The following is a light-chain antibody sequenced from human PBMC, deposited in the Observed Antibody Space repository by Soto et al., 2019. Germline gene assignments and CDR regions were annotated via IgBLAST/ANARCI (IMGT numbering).Light chain of an antibody. CDR2: EVI. CDR3: ASYTSHGTHVL. CDR1: SSDIGGYDY. V-gene: IGLV2-14*01. Sequence: QSALTQPASVSGSPGQSITISCTGTSSDIGGYDYVSWYQQHPGKAPKLMIYEVIHRPSAVSNRFSGSKSDNTAFLNISGLQAEDEADYYSASYTSHGTHVLFGGGTKLAAL. J-gene: IGLJ2*01.